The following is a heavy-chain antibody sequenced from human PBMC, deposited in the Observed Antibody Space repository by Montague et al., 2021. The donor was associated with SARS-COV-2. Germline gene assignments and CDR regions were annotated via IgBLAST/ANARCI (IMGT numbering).Heavy chain of an antibody. V-gene: IGHV4-59*01. CDR3: ARFFGPYYSGLDV. Sequence: TNYNPSLKSRVTISVDTSKNQFSLKLGSVTAADTAVYYCARFFGPYYSGLDVWGQGTTVTVSS. D-gene: IGHD3-10*01. J-gene: IGHJ6*02. CDR2: T.